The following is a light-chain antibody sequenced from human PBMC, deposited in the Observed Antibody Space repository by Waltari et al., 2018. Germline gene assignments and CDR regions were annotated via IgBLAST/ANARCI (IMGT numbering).Light chain of an antibody. J-gene: IGLJ2*01. Sequence: RRGQPPICVIYNKYNRPSGNPDQFSGSRSGNTASLTITGSHAEDEADYYCSSRDSSGNHLDVLFGGGTKLTVL. CDR2: NKY. V-gene: IGLV3-19*01. CDR3: SSRDSSGNHLDVL.